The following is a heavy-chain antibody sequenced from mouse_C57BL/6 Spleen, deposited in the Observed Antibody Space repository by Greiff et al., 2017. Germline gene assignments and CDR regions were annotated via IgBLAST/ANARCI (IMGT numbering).Heavy chain of an antibody. CDR1: GFNIKDDY. V-gene: IGHV14-4*01. D-gene: IGHD2-12*01. CDR3: SQDGGYELGFAY. Sequence: VQLKQSGAELVRPGASVKLSCTASGFNIKDDYMHWVKQRPEQGLEWIGWIDPENGDTEYDSKFQGKATITADTSSNTAYLQLSSLTSEDTAVYYWSQDGGYELGFAYWGQGTLVTFSA. J-gene: IGHJ3*01. CDR2: IDPENGDT.